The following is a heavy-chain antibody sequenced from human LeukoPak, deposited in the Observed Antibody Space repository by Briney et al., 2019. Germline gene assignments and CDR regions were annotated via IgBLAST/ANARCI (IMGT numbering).Heavy chain of an antibody. Sequence: PSETLSLTCTVSGGSISIGGYYWSWIRQPAGKGLEWIGRIFSDGSSNCSPSLKSRVTISIDTSKNQFSLNLSSVTAADTAVYYCARVLSVGNYYDSSGYYGDAFDIWGQGTMVTVSS. CDR3: ARVLSVGNYYDSSGYYGDAFDI. V-gene: IGHV4-61*02. J-gene: IGHJ3*02. CDR1: GGSISIGGYY. CDR2: IFSDGSS. D-gene: IGHD3-22*01.